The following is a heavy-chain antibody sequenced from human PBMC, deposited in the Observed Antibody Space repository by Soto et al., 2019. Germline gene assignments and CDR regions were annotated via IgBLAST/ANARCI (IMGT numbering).Heavy chain of an antibody. CDR3: AREIFTSPLPDRGMDV. J-gene: IGHJ6*02. CDR2: ISYDGNNQ. V-gene: IGHV3-30-3*01. D-gene: IGHD3-3*01. Sequence: QVQLVESGGGVVQPGRSLRLSCAASEFTFSPYAMHWVRQAPGKGLEWVAVISYDGNNQYYADSVKGRFTISRDTAKNTLYLEMNSLRTEDTAIYFCAREIFTSPLPDRGMDVWGQVTTVIVSS. CDR1: EFTFSPYA.